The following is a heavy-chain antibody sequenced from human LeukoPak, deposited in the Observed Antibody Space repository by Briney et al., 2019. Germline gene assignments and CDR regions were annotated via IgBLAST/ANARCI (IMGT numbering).Heavy chain of an antibody. CDR3: AREGGGESIYGLDV. J-gene: IGHJ6*02. D-gene: IGHD3-10*01. CDR2: ISGSSSYI. V-gene: IGHV3-21*01. CDR1: GFTFSSYS. Sequence: PGGSLRLSCAASGFTFSSYSMNWVHQAPGKGLEWVSSISGSSSYIYYADSVKGRFTISRDNTKNSLYLQMNSLRAEDTAVYYCAREGGGESIYGLDVWGQGTTVTVSS.